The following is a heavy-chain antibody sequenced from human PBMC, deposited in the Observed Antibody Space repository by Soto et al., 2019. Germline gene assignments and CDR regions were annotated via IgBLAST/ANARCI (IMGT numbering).Heavy chain of an antibody. Sequence: QVQLVESGGGVVQPGGSLGLSCAASGFTFSSYAMHWVRQAPGKGLEWVAVISYDGSNKYYADSVKGRFTISRDNSKNTLYLQMNSLRAEDTAVYYCAREGTTRLLVPTRNYGMDDWGQGTTVSVSS. J-gene: IGHJ6*02. CDR3: AREGTTRLLVPTRNYGMDD. D-gene: IGHD2-2*01. CDR2: ISYDGSNK. V-gene: IGHV3-30-3*01. CDR1: GFTFSSYA.